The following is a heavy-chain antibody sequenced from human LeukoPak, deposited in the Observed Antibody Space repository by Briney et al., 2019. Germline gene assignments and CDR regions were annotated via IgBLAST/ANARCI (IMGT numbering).Heavy chain of an antibody. V-gene: IGHV3-23*01. CDR1: GFTFSSYA. CDR3: AKAWVPTTVTTFDY. Sequence: GGSLRLSCAASGFTFSSYAMSWVRQAPGKGLECVSAINGSGGSTYYADSVKGRFTISRDNSKNTLYLQMNSLRAEDTAVYYCAKAWVPTTVTTFDYWGQGTLVTVSS. CDR2: INGSGGST. D-gene: IGHD4-17*01. J-gene: IGHJ4*02.